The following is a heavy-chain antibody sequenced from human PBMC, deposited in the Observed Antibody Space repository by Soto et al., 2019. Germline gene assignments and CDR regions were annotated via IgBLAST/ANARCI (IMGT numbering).Heavy chain of an antibody. J-gene: IGHJ6*02. D-gene: IGHD3-22*01. CDR1: GYTFTSYC. CDR2: ISAYNGNT. CDR3: ARDLHYYDSSGYFVSYYYGMYV. Sequence: ASVKVSCKASGYTFTSYCISWVRQAPGQGLEWMGWISAYNGNTNYAQKLQGRVTMTTDTSTSTAYMELRSLRSDDTAVYYCARDLHYYDSSGYFVSYYYGMYVWGQGTTVTVSS. V-gene: IGHV1-18*01.